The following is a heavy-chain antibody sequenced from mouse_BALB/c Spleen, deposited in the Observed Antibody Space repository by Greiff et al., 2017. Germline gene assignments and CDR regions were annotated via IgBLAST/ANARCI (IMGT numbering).Heavy chain of an antibody. CDR2: INPSNGGT. Sequence: QVQLQQPGAELVKPGASVKLSCKASGYTFTSYYMYWVKQRPGQGLEWIGGINPSNGGTNFNEKFKSKATLTVDKSSSTAYMQLSSLTSEDSAVYYCTREDYSGSSLAWCAYWGQGTLVTVSA. CDR1: GYTFTSYY. CDR3: TREDYSGSSLAWCAY. J-gene: IGHJ3*01. D-gene: IGHD1-1*01. V-gene: IGHV1S81*02.